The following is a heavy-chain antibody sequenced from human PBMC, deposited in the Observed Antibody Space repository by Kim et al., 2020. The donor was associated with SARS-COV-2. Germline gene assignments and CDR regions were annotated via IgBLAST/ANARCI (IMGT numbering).Heavy chain of an antibody. Sequence: SVKVSCKASGGTFSSYAISWVRQAPGQGLEWMGRIIPILGIANYAQKFQGRVTITADKSTSTAYMELSSLRSEDTAVYYCASGWYSGSYYVRGGFDYWGQGTLVTVSS. CDR3: ASGWYSGSYYVRGGFDY. V-gene: IGHV1-69*04. CDR1: GGTFSSYA. CDR2: IIPILGIA. D-gene: IGHD1-26*01. J-gene: IGHJ4*02.